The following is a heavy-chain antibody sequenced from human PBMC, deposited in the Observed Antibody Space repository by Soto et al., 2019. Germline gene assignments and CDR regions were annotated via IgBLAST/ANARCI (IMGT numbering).Heavy chain of an antibody. D-gene: IGHD7-27*01. J-gene: IGHJ4*02. CDR1: GRTINNHY. Sequence: PSETLSLTCTASGRTINNHYWSWIRQPPGKGLELIGYIYYSGSTNYNPSLQSRVTMSVDTSKNQVFLRLSSVTAADTAIYYCARANWYCEYWGQG. V-gene: IGHV4-59*11. CDR2: IYYSGST. CDR3: ARANWYCEY.